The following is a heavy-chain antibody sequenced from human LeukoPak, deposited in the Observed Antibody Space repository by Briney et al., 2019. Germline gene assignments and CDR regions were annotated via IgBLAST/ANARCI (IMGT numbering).Heavy chain of an antibody. V-gene: IGHV4-59*08. CDR3: ARHSDGGGSYRRSFDY. J-gene: IGHJ4*02. Sequence: SETLSLTCTVSGGSISSYYWSWIRQPPGKGLEWIGYIYYSGGTNYNPSLKSRVTISVDTSKNQFSLKLSSVTAADPAVYYCARHSDGGGSYRRSFDYWGQGTLVTVSS. D-gene: IGHD1-26*01. CDR1: GGSISSYY. CDR2: IYYSGGT.